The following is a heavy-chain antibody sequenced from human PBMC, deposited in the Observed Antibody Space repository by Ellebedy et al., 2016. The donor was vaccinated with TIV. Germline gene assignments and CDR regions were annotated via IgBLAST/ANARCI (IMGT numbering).Heavy chain of an antibody. CDR1: GGSMIGHY. V-gene: IGHV4-59*11. Sequence: SETLSLTCTVSGGSMIGHYWSWIRQPPGAGLQWIGYIYYSGTTNYDPSLRSRVAISVDTSKNQFSLKLSSVTAADTAVYYCAGLEPLFKIPLADNYYYHAMDVWGQGITVTVSS. J-gene: IGHJ6*02. CDR2: IYYSGTT. CDR3: AGLEPLFKIPLADNYYYHAMDV. D-gene: IGHD1-26*01.